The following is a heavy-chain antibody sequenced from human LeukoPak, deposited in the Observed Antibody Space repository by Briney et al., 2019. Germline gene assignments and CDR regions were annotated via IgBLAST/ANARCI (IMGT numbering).Heavy chain of an antibody. CDR2: ISGSGGST. CDR3: AKDIGRNQYWFDP. Sequence: PGGSLRLSCAASGFTFSSYGMTWGRQAPGKGLEWVSVISGSGGSTYYADSVKGRFTISRDNSKNTLYLQMNSLRAEDTAVYYSAKDIGRNQYWFDPWGQGTLVTVSS. D-gene: IGHD1-14*01. CDR1: GFTFSSYG. J-gene: IGHJ5*02. V-gene: IGHV3-23*01.